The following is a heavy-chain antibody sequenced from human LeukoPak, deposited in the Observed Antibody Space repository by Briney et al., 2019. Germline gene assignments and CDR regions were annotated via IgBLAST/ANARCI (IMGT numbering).Heavy chain of an antibody. CDR3: ARGDRGTGQHFDY. CDR1: GFTVSNNY. CDR2: IFAGFGT. V-gene: IGHV3-53*01. J-gene: IGHJ4*02. Sequence: GGKLRLSCAASGFTVSNNYMTWVRQAPGKGLEWVSIIFAGFGTYYADSVRGRFTISRDNSKNTLYLQMNSLEAEDAAVYYCARGDRGTGQHFDYWGQGT. D-gene: IGHD1-1*01.